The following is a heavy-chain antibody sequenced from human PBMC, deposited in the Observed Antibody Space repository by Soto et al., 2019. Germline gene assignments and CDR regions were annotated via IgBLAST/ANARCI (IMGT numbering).Heavy chain of an antibody. D-gene: IGHD6-19*01. V-gene: IGHV1-69*13. Sequence: SVKVSCKASGGTFSSYAISWVRQAPGQGLEWMGGIIPIFGTANYAQKFQGRVTITADESTSTAYMELSSLRSEDTAVYYCARDSEGYSSGWSTDDAFDIWGQGTMVTVSS. CDR1: GGTFSSYA. CDR3: ARDSEGYSSGWSTDDAFDI. J-gene: IGHJ3*02. CDR2: IIPIFGTA.